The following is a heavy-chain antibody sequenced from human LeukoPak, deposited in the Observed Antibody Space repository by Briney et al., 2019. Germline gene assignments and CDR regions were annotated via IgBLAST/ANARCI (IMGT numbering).Heavy chain of an antibody. D-gene: IGHD3-22*01. V-gene: IGHV3-74*01. J-gene: IGHJ4*02. Sequence: PGGSLRLSCAASGVTFSSYWMHWVRQAPGKGLVWVSRINSDGSTTNYADSVKGRFTISRDNSKNTLSLQMNSLRAEDTAVYYCAKEYDSSGYFDYWGQGALVTVSS. CDR3: AKEYDSSGYFDY. CDR2: INSDGSTT. CDR1: GVTFSSYW.